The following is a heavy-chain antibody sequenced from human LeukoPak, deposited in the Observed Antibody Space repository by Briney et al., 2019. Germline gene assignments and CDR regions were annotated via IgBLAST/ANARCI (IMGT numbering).Heavy chain of an antibody. Sequence: SETLSLTCTVSGGSISSSSYYWGWIRQPPGKGLEGIGSIYYSGSTYDNPSLKSRVTISVDTSKKQFSLKLSSVTAADTAVYYCARPRGYCSSTSCYDHWFDPWGQGTLVTVSS. CDR3: ARPRGYCSSTSCYDHWFDP. CDR2: IYYSGST. CDR1: GGSISSSSYY. V-gene: IGHV4-39*01. J-gene: IGHJ5*02. D-gene: IGHD2-2*01.